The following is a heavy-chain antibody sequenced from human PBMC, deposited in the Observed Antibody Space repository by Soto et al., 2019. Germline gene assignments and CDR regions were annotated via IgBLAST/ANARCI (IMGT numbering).Heavy chain of an antibody. CDR1: GYSFTRNG. Sequence: QVHLVQSGAELKKPGASVRVSCKASGYSFTRNGISWVRQAPGQGLEWMGWISAKNGDTNYAQKFQGRVIMTTDTSTSTAYMELRSLRSDDTAVYYCVRDRDSDTWPSRDVWGQVTTVTVAS. CDR3: VRDRDSDTWPSRDV. CDR2: ISAKNGDT. J-gene: IGHJ6*02. D-gene: IGHD1-26*01. V-gene: IGHV1-18*01.